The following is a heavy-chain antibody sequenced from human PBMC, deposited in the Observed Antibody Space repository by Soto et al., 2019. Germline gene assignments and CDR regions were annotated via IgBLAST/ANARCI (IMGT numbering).Heavy chain of an antibody. D-gene: IGHD3-22*01. J-gene: IGHJ4*02. CDR2: IYSGGST. Sequence: PVGSLRLSCVVSGFTVSSNYMSWVRQAPGKGLGGVSVIYSGGSTYYADSVKGRFTISRDHSNNTLFLQMNSLRADDTAVYYCAREPYDSSGYPVGYFDYWGPGTLVTVSS. CDR1: GFTVSSNY. V-gene: IGHV3-53*01. CDR3: AREPYDSSGYPVGYFDY.